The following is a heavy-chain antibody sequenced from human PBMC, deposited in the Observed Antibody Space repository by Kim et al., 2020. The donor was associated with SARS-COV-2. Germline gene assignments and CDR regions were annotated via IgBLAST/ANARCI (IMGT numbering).Heavy chain of an antibody. D-gene: IGHD3-16*01. CDR3: ARHLGSSEYDFDY. J-gene: IGHJ4*02. Sequence: SETLSLTCTVSGGSISSSSYYWGWIRQPPGKGLEWIGSIYYSGSTYYNPSLKSRVTISVDTSKNQFSLKLSSVTAADTAVYYCARHLGSSEYDFDYWGQGTLVTVSS. CDR2: IYYSGST. CDR1: GGSISSSSYY. V-gene: IGHV4-39*01.